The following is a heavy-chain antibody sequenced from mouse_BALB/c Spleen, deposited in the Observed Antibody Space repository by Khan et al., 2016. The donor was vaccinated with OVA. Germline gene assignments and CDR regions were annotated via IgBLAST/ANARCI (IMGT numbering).Heavy chain of an antibody. CDR2: INPSTGYT. Sequence: QVRLQQSGAELAKPGASVKMSCKASGYTFTSYWMHWVKQRPGQGLEWIGYINPSTGYTEYNQRFKDKATLTADKSSSTAYMQLSSLTSAESAVYYCVNHGSISAWLTYWGQVTLVTVSA. CDR1: GYTFTSYW. D-gene: IGHD2-10*02. CDR3: VNHGSISAWLTY. V-gene: IGHV1-7*01. J-gene: IGHJ3*01.